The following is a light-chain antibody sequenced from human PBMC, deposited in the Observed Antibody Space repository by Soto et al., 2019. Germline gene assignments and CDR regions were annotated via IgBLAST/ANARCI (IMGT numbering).Light chain of an antibody. CDR1: QSVSTF. CDR2: DAT. J-gene: IGKJ5*01. CDR3: QQRNIWPPVT. Sequence: EIVMTQSPATLSVPPAEGATLSCMASQSVSTFVAWYQQRPGQPPRVLISDATRRAPGIPARFSGSGSGTDFTLTISSLEPEDSAVYYCQQRNIWPPVTFGQGTRLEI. V-gene: IGKV3-11*01.